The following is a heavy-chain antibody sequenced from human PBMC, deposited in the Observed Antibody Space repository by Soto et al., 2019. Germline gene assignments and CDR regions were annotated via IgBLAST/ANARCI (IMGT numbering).Heavy chain of an antibody. V-gene: IGHV3-23*01. J-gene: IGHJ6*02. Sequence: PGGSLRLSCAASGFTFSSYAMSWVRQAPGKGLEWVSAISGSGGSTYYADSVKGRFTISRDNSKNTLYLQMNSLRAEDTAVYYCAQGGAITIFRVVSSEPYYYGMDVWPQATTVTVS. CDR2: ISGSGGST. CDR1: GFTFSSYA. D-gene: IGHD3-3*01. CDR3: AQGGAITIFRVVSSEPYYYGMDV.